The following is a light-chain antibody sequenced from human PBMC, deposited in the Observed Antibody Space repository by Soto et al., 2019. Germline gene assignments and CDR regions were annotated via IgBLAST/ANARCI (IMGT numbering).Light chain of an antibody. CDR1: QSFRGL. Sequence: FTQSAGTLPLSPGERATLSCRASQSFRGLLAWYQQKPGQAPRLLIYGASSRATGIPDRFSGSGSGIDFTLTSGVQEKIDFRAFYLPRHWLPFAGGTKVDIK. CDR2: GAS. CDR3: PRHWLP. J-gene: IGKJ4*01. V-gene: IGKV3-20*01.